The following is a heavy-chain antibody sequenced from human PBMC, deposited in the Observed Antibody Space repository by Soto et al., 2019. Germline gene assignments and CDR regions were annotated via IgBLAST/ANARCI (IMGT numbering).Heavy chain of an antibody. D-gene: IGHD3-16*01. V-gene: IGHV2-5*02. CDR2: IYWDDDK. J-gene: IGHJ5*02. CDR1: GFSLSTSGVG. Sequence: QITLKESGPPLVKPTQTLTLTCTFSGFSLSTSGVGVGWIRQPPGKALEWLALIYWDDDKRYSPSLKSRLTIAKDTSKNRVVLTMTNMDPVDTATYYCAQGTVAQEDDLGENWFDPWGQGTLVTVSS. CDR3: AQGTVAQEDDLGENWFDP.